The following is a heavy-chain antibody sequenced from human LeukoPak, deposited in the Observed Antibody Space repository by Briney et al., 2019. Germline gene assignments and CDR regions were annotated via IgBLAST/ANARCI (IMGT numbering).Heavy chain of an antibody. CDR2: ISYDGSNK. Sequence: GGSLRLSCAASGFTFSSYAMHWVRQAPGKGLEWVAVISYDGSNKYYADSVKGRFTISRDNSKNTLYLQMNSLRAEDTAVYYCARGILTGYCPFDYWGQGTLVTVSP. CDR3: ARGILTGYCPFDY. J-gene: IGHJ4*02. V-gene: IGHV3-30*04. CDR1: GFTFSSYA. D-gene: IGHD3-9*01.